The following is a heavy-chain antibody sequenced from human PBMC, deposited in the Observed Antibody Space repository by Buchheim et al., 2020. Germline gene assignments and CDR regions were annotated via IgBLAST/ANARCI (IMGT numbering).Heavy chain of an antibody. V-gene: IGHV3-30*09. CDR1: GFTFSSYA. Sequence: QVQLVESGGGVVQPGRSLRLSCAASGFTFSSYAMHWVRQAPGKGLEWVAVISYDGSDKYYADYVKGRFAISRDNSKNTLYLQMNSLRAEDTAVYYCAKMYGNNYADDGMDVWGQGT. D-gene: IGHD4-11*01. CDR2: ISYDGSDK. CDR3: AKMYGNNYADDGMDV. J-gene: IGHJ6*02.